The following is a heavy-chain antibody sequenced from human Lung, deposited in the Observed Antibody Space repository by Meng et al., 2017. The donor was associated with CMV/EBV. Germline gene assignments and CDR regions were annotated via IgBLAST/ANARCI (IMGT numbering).Heavy chain of an antibody. V-gene: IGHV3-30*02. CDR2: IRYDGSNK. CDR3: TKLAATADY. CDR1: GFTFSSYG. Sequence: GGSLRLSCAASGFTFSSYGMHWVRQAPGKGLEWVAFIRYDGSNKYYADSVKGRFTISRDNSKNTLYLQMNNLRAEDTAVYYCTKLAATADYWGQGTLVTVSS. D-gene: IGHD2-21*02. J-gene: IGHJ4*02.